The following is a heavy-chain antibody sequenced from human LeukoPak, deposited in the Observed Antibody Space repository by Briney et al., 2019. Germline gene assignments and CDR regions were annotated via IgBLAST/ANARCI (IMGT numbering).Heavy chain of an antibody. V-gene: IGHV1-18*01. CDR2: ISAYNGNT. J-gene: IGHJ4*02. Sequence: ASVKVSCKASGYTFTSYGISWVRQAPGQGLEWMGWISAYNGNTNYAQKLQGRVTMTIDTSTSTAYMELRSLRSDDTAVYYCASSSRYGRVFDYWGQGTLVTVSS. CDR1: GYTFTSYG. D-gene: IGHD1-26*01. CDR3: ASSSRYGRVFDY.